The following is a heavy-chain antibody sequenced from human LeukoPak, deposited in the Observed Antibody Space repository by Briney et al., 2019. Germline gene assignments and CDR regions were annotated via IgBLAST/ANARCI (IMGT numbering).Heavy chain of an antibody. CDR2: IIPIFGTA. CDR3: AREAADRLWFGYAFDI. V-gene: IGHV1-69*13. J-gene: IGHJ3*02. D-gene: IGHD3-10*01. Sequence: ASVNVSCRASGGTLSSYAISWVRQAPGQGLEWMGGIIPIFGTANYAQKFQGRVTITADESTSTAYMELSSLRSEDTAVYYCAREAADRLWFGYAFDIWGQGTMVTVSS. CDR1: GGTLSSYA.